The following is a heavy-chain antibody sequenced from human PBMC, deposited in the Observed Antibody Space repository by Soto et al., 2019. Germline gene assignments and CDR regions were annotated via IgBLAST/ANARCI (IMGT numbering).Heavy chain of an antibody. D-gene: IGHD2-2*03. CDR1: GFTFRSYW. V-gene: IGHV3-7*03. CDR3: AREWIIDI. CDR2: INQDGTEK. J-gene: IGHJ4*02. Sequence: RLSCAASGFTFRSYWMNWVRQAPGKGLEWVANINQDGTEKNYVDSVKGRFTISRDNTGNSLHLQMNGLRAEDTAVYYCAREWIIDIWGQGTLVTVSS.